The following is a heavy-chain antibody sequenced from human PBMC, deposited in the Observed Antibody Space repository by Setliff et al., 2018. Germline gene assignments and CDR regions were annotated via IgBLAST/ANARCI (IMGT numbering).Heavy chain of an antibody. J-gene: IGHJ6*03. CDR1: GGTFSDYY. V-gene: IGHV4-34*01. Sequence: SETLSLTCAAFGGTFSDYYWTWIRQPPGKGLEWVGEINHRGSTTYNPSLKSRVTISLDTSKNQFSLNLNSVTAADTAVYYCARMSGFLYMDVWGKGTTVTVSS. D-gene: IGHD3-3*01. CDR3: ARMSGFLYMDV. CDR2: INHRGST.